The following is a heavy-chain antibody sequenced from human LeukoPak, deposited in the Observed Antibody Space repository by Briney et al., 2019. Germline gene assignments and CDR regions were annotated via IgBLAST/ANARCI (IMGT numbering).Heavy chain of an antibody. CDR3: ARAPYYYGMDV. V-gene: IGHV4-30-2*01. CDR2: IYHSGST. CDR1: GGSTSSGGYS. J-gene: IGHJ6*04. Sequence: PSETLSLTRAVSGGSTSSGGYSWSWIRQPPGKGLEWIRYIYHSGSTYYNPSLKSRVTISVDRSKNQFSLKLSSVTAADTAVYYCARAPYYYGMDVWGKRTTVTVSS.